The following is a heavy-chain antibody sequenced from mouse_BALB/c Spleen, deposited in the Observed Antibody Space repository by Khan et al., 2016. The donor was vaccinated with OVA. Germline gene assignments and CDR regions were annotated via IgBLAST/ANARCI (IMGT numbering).Heavy chain of an antibody. CDR2: IGPGSSNT. J-gene: IGHJ4*01. Sequence: DLVKPGTSVKLSCKASGYTFTSYWINWIKQRPGQGLEWIGCIGPGSSNTYYSEMFKGKAALTVDTSSTTAYIQLSSLSSEDSAVYFCAREDYYGRTYYAMDYWGQGTSVTVSS. D-gene: IGHD1-1*01. V-gene: IGHV1S41*01. CDR1: GYTFTSYW. CDR3: AREDYYGRTYYAMDY.